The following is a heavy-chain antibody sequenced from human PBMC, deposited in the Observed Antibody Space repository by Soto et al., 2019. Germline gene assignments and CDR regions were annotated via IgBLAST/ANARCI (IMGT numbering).Heavy chain of an antibody. Sequence: QVQLVQSGAEVKKPGSSVKVSCKASGGTFSSYAISWVRQAPGQGLEWMGGIIPIFGTANYAQKFQGRVTITADESTSTADMELSSLRSEDTAVYYCARDLPYYGSVVNWFDPWGQGTLVTVSS. CDR3: ARDLPYYGSVVNWFDP. CDR1: GGTFSSYA. J-gene: IGHJ5*02. CDR2: IIPIFGTA. V-gene: IGHV1-69*01. D-gene: IGHD3-10*01.